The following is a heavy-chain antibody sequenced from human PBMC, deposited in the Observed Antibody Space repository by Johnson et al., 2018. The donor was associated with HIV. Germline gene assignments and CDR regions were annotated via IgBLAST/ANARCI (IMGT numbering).Heavy chain of an antibody. V-gene: IGHV3-7*03. CDR1: GFIVSSNY. CDR2: IKQDGSEK. CDR3: TRESTEAFDI. Sequence: VQLVESGGGLIQPGGSLRLFCAASGFIVSSNYMRWVRQAPGKGLEWVANIKQDGSEKYYVDSVKGRFTISRDNSKNSLYLQMNSLRAEDTAVYYCTRESTEAFDIWGQGTMVTVSS. D-gene: IGHD1-14*01. J-gene: IGHJ3*02.